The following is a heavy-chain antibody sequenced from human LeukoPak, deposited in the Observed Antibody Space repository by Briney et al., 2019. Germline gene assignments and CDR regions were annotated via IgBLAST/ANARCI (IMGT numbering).Heavy chain of an antibody. V-gene: IGHV3-66*01. CDR1: GFTVSSNY. Sequence: PGGSLRLSCAASGFTVSSNYMSWVRQAPGKGLEWVSVIYSGGSTYYADSVKGRFTISRDNSKNTLYLQMNSLRAEDTAVYYCARDRDSSGYYEFDYWGQGTLVTVSS. D-gene: IGHD3-22*01. J-gene: IGHJ4*02. CDR3: ARDRDSSGYYEFDY. CDR2: IYSGGST.